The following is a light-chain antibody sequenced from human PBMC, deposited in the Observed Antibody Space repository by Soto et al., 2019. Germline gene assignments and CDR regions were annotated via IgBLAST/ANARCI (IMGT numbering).Light chain of an antibody. CDR1: SSDVGSYNL. CDR3: FSYAGSSTFYV. J-gene: IGLJ1*01. Sequence: QSVLTQPASMSGSPGQSITISCTGTSSDVGSYNLVSWYQQHPGKAPKLMIYEVSKRPSGVSNRFSGSKSGNTASLTISGLQAEDEADYYCFSYAGSSTFYVFGTGTKLTVL. V-gene: IGLV2-23*02. CDR2: EVS.